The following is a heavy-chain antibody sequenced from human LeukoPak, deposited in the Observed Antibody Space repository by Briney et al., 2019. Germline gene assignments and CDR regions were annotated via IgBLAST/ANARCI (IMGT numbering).Heavy chain of an antibody. J-gene: IGHJ4*02. CDR3: ARGKAVALAY. Sequence: SQTLSLTCTVSGGSISSGSYYWSWIRQPAGKGLEWIGRIYTSGSTNYNPSLKSRVTMSVDTSKNQSSLKLSSVTAADTAVYYCARGKAVALAYWGQGTLVTVSS. CDR2: IYTSGST. CDR1: GGSISSGSYY. V-gene: IGHV4-61*02. D-gene: IGHD6-19*01.